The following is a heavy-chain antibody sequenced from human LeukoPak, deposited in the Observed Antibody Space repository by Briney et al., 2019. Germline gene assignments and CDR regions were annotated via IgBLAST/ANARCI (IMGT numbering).Heavy chain of an antibody. CDR3: ASGSSSYYYGMDV. D-gene: IGHD3-10*01. V-gene: IGHV3-30*03. CDR2: ISYDGSNK. J-gene: IGHJ6*02. Sequence: GGSLRLSCAASGFTFSDYGMHWVRQAPGKGLEWVALISYDGSNKYYADSVKGRFTISRDNAKNSLYLQMNSLRAEDTAVYYCASGSSSYYYGMDVWGQGTTVTVSS. CDR1: GFTFSDYG.